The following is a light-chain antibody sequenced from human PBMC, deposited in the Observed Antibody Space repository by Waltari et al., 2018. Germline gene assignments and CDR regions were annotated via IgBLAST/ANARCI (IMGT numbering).Light chain of an antibody. J-gene: IGKJ1*01. V-gene: IGKV3-20*01. CDR2: GAS. Sequence: EIVLTQSPGTLSLSPGERVTLSCRASQSVSRALAWYQPKPGQAPRLLIYGASSSATGIPDRFSGSGSGTDFSLTISRLEPEDFAVYYCQHYVRLPVTFGQGTKVEIK. CDR3: QHYVRLPVT. CDR1: QSVSRA.